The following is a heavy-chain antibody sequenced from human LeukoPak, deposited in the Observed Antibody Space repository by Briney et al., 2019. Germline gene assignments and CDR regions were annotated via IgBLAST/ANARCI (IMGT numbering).Heavy chain of an antibody. CDR3: ARHVAYCSGGTCHSTWYFDL. CDR2: IYYSGST. CDR1: GGSISSYY. V-gene: IGHV4-59*04. Sequence: SETLSLTCTVSGGSISSYYWSWIRQPPGKGPEWIGSIYYSGSTWYNPSLKTRVTMSIDTSKNQFSLKLISVTAADTAVYYCARHVAYCSGGTCHSTWYFDLWGRGTLVTVSS. D-gene: IGHD2-15*01. J-gene: IGHJ2*01.